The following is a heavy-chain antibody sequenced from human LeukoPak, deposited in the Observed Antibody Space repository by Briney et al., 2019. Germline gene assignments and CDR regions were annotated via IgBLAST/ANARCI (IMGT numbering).Heavy chain of an antibody. CDR3: ARNRPAGYAYGFELQH. V-gene: IGHV3-23*01. CDR1: ESTFPTIP. J-gene: IGHJ1*01. CDR2: ISGSGGAT. D-gene: IGHD3-16*01. Sequence: GGSLNPSVEPPESTFPTIPINWSPQPQGKGRSWSQPISGSGGATYYADSVKGRFTISRDNSGNTVFLQMDSLRADDTAVYFCARNRPAGYAYGFELQHWGQGTLVTVSS.